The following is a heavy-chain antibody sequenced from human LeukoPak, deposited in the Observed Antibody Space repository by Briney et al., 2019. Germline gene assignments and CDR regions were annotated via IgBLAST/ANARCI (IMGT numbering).Heavy chain of an antibody. Sequence: SETLSLTCTVSGGSISSYYWSWIRQPPGKGLEWIGYIYYSGSTNYNPSLKSRVTISVDTSKNQFSLKLSSVTAADTAVYYCARHVGDRVLRYFDWYAFDIWGQGTKVTVSS. CDR3: ARHVGDRVLRYFDWYAFDI. CDR2: IYYSGST. CDR1: GGSISSYY. V-gene: IGHV4-59*08. D-gene: IGHD3-9*01. J-gene: IGHJ3*02.